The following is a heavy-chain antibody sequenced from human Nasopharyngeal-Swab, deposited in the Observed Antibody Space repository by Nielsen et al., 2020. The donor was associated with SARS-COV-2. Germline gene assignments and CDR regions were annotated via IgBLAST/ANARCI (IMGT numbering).Heavy chain of an antibody. Sequence: GSLRLSCTVSGGSISSSSYYWGWIRQPPGKGLEWIGNIYYSGSTYYNPSLKSRVTISVDTSKNQFSLKLSSVTAADTAVYYCARDIVLVVYAIYYFDYWGQGTLVTVSS. V-gene: IGHV4-39*07. CDR3: ARDIVLVVYAIYYFDY. CDR2: IYYSGST. D-gene: IGHD2-8*02. CDR1: GGSISSSSYY. J-gene: IGHJ4*02.